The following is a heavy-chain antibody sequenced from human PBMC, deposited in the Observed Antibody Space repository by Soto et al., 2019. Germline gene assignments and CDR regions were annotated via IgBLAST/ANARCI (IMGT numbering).Heavy chain of an antibody. V-gene: IGHV4-34*01. Sequence: PSETLSLTCAVYGGSFSGYYWSWIRQPPGKGLEWIGEINHSGSTNYNPSLKSRVTISVDTSKNQFSLMVNSVTAADTAIYYCARLPSRHWVDYWGQGTLVTVSS. CDR3: ARLPSRHWVDY. J-gene: IGHJ4*02. D-gene: IGHD3-16*01. CDR2: INHSGST. CDR1: GGSFSGYY.